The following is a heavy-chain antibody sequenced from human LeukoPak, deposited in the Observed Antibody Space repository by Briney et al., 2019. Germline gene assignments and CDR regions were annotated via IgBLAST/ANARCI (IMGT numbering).Heavy chain of an antibody. D-gene: IGHD1-26*01. CDR2: IIPIFGTA. Sequence: GASVKVSCKASGGTFSSYAISWVRQAPGQGLEWMGGIIPIFGTANYAQKFQGRVTITADESTSTAYMELSSLRSEDTAAYYCATSSGSYYENAFDIWGQGTMVTVSS. V-gene: IGHV1-69*13. CDR3: ATSSGSYYENAFDI. J-gene: IGHJ3*02. CDR1: GGTFSSYA.